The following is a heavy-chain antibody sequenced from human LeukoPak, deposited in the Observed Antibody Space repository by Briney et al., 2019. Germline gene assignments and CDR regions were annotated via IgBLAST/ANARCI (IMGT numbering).Heavy chain of an antibody. J-gene: IGHJ4*02. CDR2: INPNSGGT. D-gene: IGHD2-2*01. Sequence: ASVKVSCKAPGYTFTGYYMHWVRQAPGQGLEWMGWINPNSGGTNYAQKFQGRVTMTRDTSISTAYMELSRLRSDDTAVYYCARDCSSTSCYLGFFDYWGQGTLVTVSS. CDR3: ARDCSSTSCYLGFFDY. CDR1: GYTFTGYY. V-gene: IGHV1-2*02.